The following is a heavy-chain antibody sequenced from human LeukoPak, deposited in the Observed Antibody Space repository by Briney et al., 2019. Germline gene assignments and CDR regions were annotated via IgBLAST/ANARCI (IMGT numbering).Heavy chain of an antibody. CDR1: GGSISSGGYS. D-gene: IGHD3-22*01. J-gene: IGHJ4*02. CDR2: IYHSGST. Sequence: SETLSLTCAVSGGSISSGGYSWSWIRQPPGKGLEWIGYIYHSGSTYYNPSLKSRVTISVDRPKNQFSLKLSSVTAADTAVYYCARGEYYYDSSGYLIRDWGQGTLVTVSS. V-gene: IGHV4-30-2*01. CDR3: ARGEYYYDSSGYLIRD.